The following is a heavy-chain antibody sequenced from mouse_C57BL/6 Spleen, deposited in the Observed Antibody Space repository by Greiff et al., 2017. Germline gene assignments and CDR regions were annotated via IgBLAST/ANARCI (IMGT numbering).Heavy chain of an antibody. J-gene: IGHJ2*01. Sequence: EVQGVESGGGLVQPGGSMKLSCVASGFTFSNYWMNWVRQSPEKGLEWVAQIRLKSDNYATHYAESVKGRFTISRDDSKSSVYLQMNNLRAEDTGIYYCTGGGRDFDYWGQGTTLTVSS. CDR1: GFTFSNYW. CDR2: IRLKSDNYAT. V-gene: IGHV6-3*01. D-gene: IGHD1-1*02. CDR3: TGGGRDFDY.